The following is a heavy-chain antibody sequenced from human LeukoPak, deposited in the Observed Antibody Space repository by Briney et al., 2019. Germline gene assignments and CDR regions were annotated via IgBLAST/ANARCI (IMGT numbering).Heavy chain of an antibody. CDR2: TYYSGST. CDR3: AGDSGSYQSWFDP. Sequence: SEKLSLTCTVYGGSISSYYWSWIRQPPGKGLVWIGYTYYSGSTNYNTSLKSRVTISVDTSKNKFSLKLSSVTAADTDVYYCAGDSGSYQSWFDPWGQGTLVTVSS. V-gene: IGHV4-59*01. J-gene: IGHJ5*02. D-gene: IGHD1-26*01. CDR1: GGSISSYY.